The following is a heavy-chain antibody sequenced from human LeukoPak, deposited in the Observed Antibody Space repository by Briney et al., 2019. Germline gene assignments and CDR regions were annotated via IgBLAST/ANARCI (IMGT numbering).Heavy chain of an antibody. CDR2: ISSSSSYI. D-gene: IGHD1-14*01. J-gene: IGHJ6*02. CDR1: GFTFSSYS. V-gene: IGHV3-21*01. CDR3: ARDPVSSDVYNGMDV. Sequence: GGSLRLSCAASGFTFSSYSMNRVRQAPGRGLEWVSSISSSSSYIYYADSVKGRFTISRDNDKNSLYLQMNSLRAEDTAVYYCARDPVSSDVYNGMDVWGQGTTVTVSS.